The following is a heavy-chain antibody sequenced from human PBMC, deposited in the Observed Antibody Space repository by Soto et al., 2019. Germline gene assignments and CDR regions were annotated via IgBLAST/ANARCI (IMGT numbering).Heavy chain of an antibody. D-gene: IGHD6-19*01. J-gene: IGHJ5*02. V-gene: IGHV3-30-3*01. CDR2: ISKDGSTK. Sequence: QEYLVESGGGVVQPGRSLRLSCAASRFNFNIYAMHWVRQAPSKGLEWVALISKDGSTKYYADSVKGRFTISRDNAKNTLFLQMDSLRPDDTAVYYCARVTKEKWLVKWFDPWGQGTLVTVSS. CDR3: ARVTKEKWLVKWFDP. CDR1: RFNFNIYA.